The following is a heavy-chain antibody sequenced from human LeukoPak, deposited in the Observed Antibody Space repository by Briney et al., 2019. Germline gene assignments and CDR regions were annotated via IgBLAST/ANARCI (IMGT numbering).Heavy chain of an antibody. J-gene: IGHJ6*03. Sequence: PSETLSLTCAVYGGSFSGYYWSWLRQPPGKGLEWIGEINHSGSTNYNPSLKSRVTISVDTSKNQFSLKLSSVTAADTAVYYCARVKRSYSSSWYPGYYYYYMDVWGKGTTVTVSS. CDR2: INHSGST. CDR3: ARVKRSYSSSWYPGYYYYYMDV. D-gene: IGHD6-13*01. CDR1: GGSFSGYY. V-gene: IGHV4-34*01.